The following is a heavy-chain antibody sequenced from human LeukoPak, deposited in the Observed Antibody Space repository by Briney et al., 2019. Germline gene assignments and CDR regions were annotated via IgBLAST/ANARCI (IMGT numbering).Heavy chain of an antibody. CDR3: ARGIIAAAGGYWYFDL. Sequence: GGSLRLSCAASGFTFSSYGMHWVRQAPGKGLEWVAVIWYDGSNKYYAGSVKGRFTISRDNSKNTLYLQMNSLRAENTAVYYCARGIIAAAGGYWYFDLWGRGTLVTVSS. V-gene: IGHV3-33*01. CDR1: GFTFSSYG. CDR2: IWYDGSNK. J-gene: IGHJ2*01. D-gene: IGHD6-13*01.